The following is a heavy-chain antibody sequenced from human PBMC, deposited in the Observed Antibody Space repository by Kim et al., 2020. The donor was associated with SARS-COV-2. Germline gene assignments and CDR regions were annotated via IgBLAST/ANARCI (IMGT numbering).Heavy chain of an antibody. V-gene: IGHV3-23*01. D-gene: IGHD1-26*01. Sequence: VKGRLTIARDNSKNTLYRQMNSLRAEDTAVYYCAKDGLVGATKLYNWFDPWGQGTLVTVSS. J-gene: IGHJ5*02. CDR3: AKDGLVGATKLYNWFDP.